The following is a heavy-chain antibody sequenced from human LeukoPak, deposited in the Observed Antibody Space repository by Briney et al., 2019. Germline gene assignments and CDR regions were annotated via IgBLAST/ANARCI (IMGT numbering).Heavy chain of an antibody. Sequence: SETPSLTCTVSGGSISSYYWSWIRQPPGKGLEWIGYIYYSGSTNYNPSLKSRVTISVDTSKNQFSLKLSSVTAADTAVYYCAGYGNYWDWYFDLWGRGTLVTVSS. J-gene: IGHJ2*01. CDR1: GGSISSYY. D-gene: IGHD4-11*01. CDR2: IYYSGST. CDR3: AGYGNYWDWYFDL. V-gene: IGHV4-59*01.